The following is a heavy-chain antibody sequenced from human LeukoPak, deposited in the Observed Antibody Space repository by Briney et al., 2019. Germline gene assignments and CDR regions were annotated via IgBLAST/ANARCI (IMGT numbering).Heavy chain of an antibody. Sequence: SETLSLTCTVSGGSINSYFWSWIRQPPGKGLEWIGYIYYSGSTNYNPSLSSRVTISVDTSKNQFSLKLSSVTAADTAVYYCARQHCSGGRCYSDYYYGMDVWGQGTTVTVSS. CDR1: GGSINSYF. D-gene: IGHD2-15*01. V-gene: IGHV4-59*08. CDR3: ARQHCSGGRCYSDYYYGMDV. CDR2: IYYSGST. J-gene: IGHJ6*02.